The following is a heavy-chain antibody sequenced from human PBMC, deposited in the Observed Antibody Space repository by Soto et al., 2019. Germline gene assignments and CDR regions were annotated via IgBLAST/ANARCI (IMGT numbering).Heavy chain of an antibody. CDR2: SHPDGDT. CDR1: GFTVSPSY. V-gene: IGHV3-66*01. Sequence: EVQVVESGGDLVQPGGSLRLSCVVSGFTVSPSYLSWVRQAPGKGLEWVSVSHPDGDTYYADFVKGRFTISRDNAKSTVSLEMNSLRAEDTAMYFCTTGMDNAKIHYWGQGTLVTVSS. CDR3: TTGMDNAKIHY. J-gene: IGHJ4*02. D-gene: IGHD2-8*01.